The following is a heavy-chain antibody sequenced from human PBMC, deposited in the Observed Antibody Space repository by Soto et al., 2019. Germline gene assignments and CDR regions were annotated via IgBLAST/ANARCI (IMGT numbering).Heavy chain of an antibody. J-gene: IGHJ6*02. V-gene: IGHV1-8*01. Sequence: QVQLVQSGAEVKKPGASVKVSCKASGDTFTSYDINWVRQATGQGLEWMGWMNPNSGNTGYAQKFQGRVTMTRNTSISTAYMELSSLRSEDTAVYYCARYLVTHYYYYGMDVWGQGTTVTVSS. CDR2: MNPNSGNT. CDR1: GDTFTSYD. CDR3: ARYLVTHYYYYGMDV. D-gene: IGHD6-13*01.